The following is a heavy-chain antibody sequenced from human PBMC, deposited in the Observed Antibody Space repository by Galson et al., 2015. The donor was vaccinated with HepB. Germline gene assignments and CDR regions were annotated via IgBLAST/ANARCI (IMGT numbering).Heavy chain of an antibody. J-gene: IGHJ6*02. CDR2: INHSGST. CDR1: GGSTSISSYY. V-gene: IGHV4-39*07. D-gene: IGHD6-13*01. CDR3: AISPQLVPGTYYYYYYGMDV. Sequence: SETLSLTCTISGGSTSISSYYWGWIRQPPGKGLEWIGEINHSGSTNYNPSLKSRVTISVDTSKNQFSLKLSSVTAADTAVYYCAISPQLVPGTYYYYYYGMDVWGQGTTVTVSS.